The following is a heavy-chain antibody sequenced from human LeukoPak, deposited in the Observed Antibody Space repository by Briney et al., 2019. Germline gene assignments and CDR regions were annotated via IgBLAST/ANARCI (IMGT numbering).Heavy chain of an antibody. CDR1: GFTFSSYS. CDR2: ISSSSSYI. Sequence: GGSLRLSCAASGFTFSSYSTNWVRQAPGKGLEWVSSISSSSSYIYYADSVKGRFTISRDNAKNSLYLQMNSLRAEDTAVYYCARARDYYGSGSYYQSDYWGQGTLVTVSS. D-gene: IGHD3-10*01. J-gene: IGHJ4*02. CDR3: ARARDYYGSGSYYQSDY. V-gene: IGHV3-21*01.